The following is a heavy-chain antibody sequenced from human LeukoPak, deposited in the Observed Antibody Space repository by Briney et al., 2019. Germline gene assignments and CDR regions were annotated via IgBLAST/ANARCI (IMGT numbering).Heavy chain of an antibody. CDR2: IYYSGST. CDR1: GGSISSGGYY. D-gene: IGHD2-15*01. CDR3: ARGIPCSGGSCYLDY. V-gene: IGHV4-31*03. J-gene: IGHJ4*03. Sequence: SETLSLTCTVSGGSISSGGYYWSWIRQHPGKGLEWIGYIYYSGSTYYNPSLKSRVTISVDTSKNQFSLKLSSVTAADTAVYYCARGIPCSGGSCYLDYWGQGTLVTVSS.